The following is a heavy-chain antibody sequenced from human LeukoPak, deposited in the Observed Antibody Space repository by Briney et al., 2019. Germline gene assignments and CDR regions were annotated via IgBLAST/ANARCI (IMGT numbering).Heavy chain of an antibody. D-gene: IGHD2-21*02. CDR2: IYYSGST. V-gene: IGHV4-59*01. CDR1: GGSISSYY. CDR3: ARGDPTVTAYSSFDY. Sequence: SETLSLTCTVSGGSISSYYWYWIRQPPGKGLEWIGYIYYSGSTNYNPSLESRVTISVDTSKNQFSLKLSSVTAADTAVYYCARGDPTVTAYSSFDYWGPGTLVTVSS. J-gene: IGHJ4*02.